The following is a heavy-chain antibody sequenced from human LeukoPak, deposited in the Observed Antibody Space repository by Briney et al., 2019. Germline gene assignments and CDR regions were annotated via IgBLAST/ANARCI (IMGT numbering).Heavy chain of an antibody. V-gene: IGHV1-69*06. J-gene: IGHJ6*03. Sequence: SVKVSCKASGGTFSSYAISWVRQAPGQGLEWMGGIIPNFGTANYAQKFQGRVTITADKSSSTAYMELSSLRSEDTAVYYCATRAADIPTRPAYYYYYMDVWGKGTTVTVSS. D-gene: IGHD6-6*01. CDR3: ATRAADIPTRPAYYYYYMDV. CDR2: IIPNFGTA. CDR1: GGTFSSYA.